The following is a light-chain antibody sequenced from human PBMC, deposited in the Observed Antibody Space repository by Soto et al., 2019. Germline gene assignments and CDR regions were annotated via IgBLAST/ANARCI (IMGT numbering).Light chain of an antibody. Sequence: QSSATVSVSPGERDTLSCRASQSVGSNVAWYQQRPGQAPRLVIYGASTRATGIPGRFSGSWSGTEFTLTISSLQSEDFATYFCQPYDRWPPKPSAQGAKV. CDR3: QPYDRWPPKP. V-gene: IGKV3-15*01. CDR1: QSVGSN. CDR2: GAS. J-gene: IGKJ1*01.